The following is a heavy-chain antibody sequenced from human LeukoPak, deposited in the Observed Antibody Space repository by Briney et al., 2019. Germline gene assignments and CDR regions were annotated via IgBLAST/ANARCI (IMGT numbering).Heavy chain of an antibody. CDR1: GFTFSSYG. CDR3: AGDGGLYSVVLGADYNYFDC. J-gene: IGHJ4*02. D-gene: IGHD3-10*01. V-gene: IGHV3-30*02. CDR2: IRYDGNNQ. Sequence: PGGSLRLSCAASGFTFSSYGIHWVRQAPGKGLEWVAFIRYDGNNQYYADSVKGRFSISRDNSKSTVDLQMNGLRAEDTAVYYCAGDGGLYSVVLGADYNYFDCWGQGTLVTVSS.